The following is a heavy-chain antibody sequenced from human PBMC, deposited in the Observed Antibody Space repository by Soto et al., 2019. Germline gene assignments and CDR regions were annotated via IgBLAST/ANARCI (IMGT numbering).Heavy chain of an antibody. J-gene: IGHJ6*02. CDR1: GFTFSNAW. V-gene: IGHV3-15*01. Sequence: GGSLRLSCAASGFTFSNAWMSWVRQAPGKGLEWVGRIKSKTDGGTTDYAAPVKGRFTISRDDSKNTLYLQMNSLKTEDTLVYYCTAVGYSGYDYSYCCNYGMYIWGQGTPVTVSS. CDR3: TAVGYSGYDYSYCCNYGMYI. CDR2: IKSKTDGGTT. D-gene: IGHD5-12*01.